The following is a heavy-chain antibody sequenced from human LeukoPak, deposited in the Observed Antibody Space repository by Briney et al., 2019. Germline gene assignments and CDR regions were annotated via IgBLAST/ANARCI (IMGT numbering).Heavy chain of an antibody. CDR2: MYSGGST. J-gene: IGHJ4*02. CDR3: ARDLKNDY. CDR1: GFTVSNNY. V-gene: IGHV3-53*01. Sequence: GGSPRLSCAASGFTVSNNYMNWVRQAPGKGLEWVSVMYSGGSTYYADSVKGRFTISRDNSKNTLYLQINSLRAEDTAVYYCARDLKNDYWGQGTLVTVSS. D-gene: IGHD3-9*01.